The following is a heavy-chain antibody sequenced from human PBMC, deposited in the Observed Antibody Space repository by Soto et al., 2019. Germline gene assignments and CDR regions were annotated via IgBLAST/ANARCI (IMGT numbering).Heavy chain of an antibody. D-gene: IGHD2-2*01. V-gene: IGHV1-69*01. CDR2: IIPIFGTA. CDR1: GGTFSSYA. J-gene: IGHJ4*01. Sequence: QVQLVQSGAEVKKPGSSVKVSCKASGGTFSSYAISWVRQAPGQGLEWMGGIIPIFGTANYAQKFQGRVKVTADEIQSKAEMGVGSLRFEDTAVYYWAREWKYWSRTSRPLDFWGQGNPVHGSS. CDR3: AREWKYWSRTSRPLDF.